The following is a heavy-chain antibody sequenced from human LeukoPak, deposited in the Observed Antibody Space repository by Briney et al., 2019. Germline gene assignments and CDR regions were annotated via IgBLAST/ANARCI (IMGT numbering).Heavy chain of an antibody. D-gene: IGHD3-22*01. CDR3: VRERVGYDTSGRGPRFDC. CDR1: GGSISNYY. V-gene: IGHV4-4*07. J-gene: IGHJ4*02. CDR2: IYSSGDT. Sequence: SETLSLTCAVSGGSISNYYWSWLRQPAGKGLEWIGRIYSSGDTNYNLSLTSRLTISLGKFKNQLSLKLTSMTPADTAVYYCVRERVGYDTSGRGPRFDCWGQGTLVTVSS.